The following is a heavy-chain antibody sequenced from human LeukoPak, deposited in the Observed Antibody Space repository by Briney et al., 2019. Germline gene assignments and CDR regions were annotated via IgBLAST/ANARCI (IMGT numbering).Heavy chain of an antibody. J-gene: IGHJ3*02. CDR2: IYTPGRT. CDR1: GGSISSFY. Sequence: SETLSLTCSVSGGSISSFYWSWIRQPAGKGLEWIGRIYTPGRTSYSPSLKNRVSMSEDTSKNQFSLELRSVTAADTAVDYCARTPSSGGSCSGGDAFDIWGQGALVTVSS. V-gene: IGHV4-4*07. CDR3: ARTPSSGGSCSGGDAFDI. D-gene: IGHD2-15*01.